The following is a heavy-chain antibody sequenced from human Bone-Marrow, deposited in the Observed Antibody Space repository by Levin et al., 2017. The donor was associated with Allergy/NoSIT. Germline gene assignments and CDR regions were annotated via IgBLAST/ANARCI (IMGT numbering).Heavy chain of an antibody. Sequence: AGGSLRLSCIASGFNFRSYWMSWVRQAPGRGLEWVANIKQDEGEKHYVDSVRDRFTISRDNPKNSLYLQMNILRAEDTGVYYCARTTVRTTYYDTSTGQTTVDADAFDLWGQGTMVTVSS. CDR1: GFNFRSYW. CDR3: ARTTVRTTYYDTSTGQTTVDADAFDL. CDR2: IKQDEGEK. D-gene: IGHD3-9*01. V-gene: IGHV3-7*04. J-gene: IGHJ3*01.